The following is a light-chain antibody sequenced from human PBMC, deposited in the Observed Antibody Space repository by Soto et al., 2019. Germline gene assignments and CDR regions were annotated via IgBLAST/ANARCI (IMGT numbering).Light chain of an antibody. CDR1: SSNIGGNS. V-gene: IGLV1-51*01. Sequence: QSVLPHPPAVSSAPGHKVTISCSGSSSNIGGNSVSWYQQLPGTAPKLLIYDDNKRPSGIPDRFSGSKSGTSATLGITGFQTGDEADYYCGSWDSSLTDYVFGTGTKVTXL. J-gene: IGLJ1*01. CDR3: GSWDSSLTDYV. CDR2: DDN.